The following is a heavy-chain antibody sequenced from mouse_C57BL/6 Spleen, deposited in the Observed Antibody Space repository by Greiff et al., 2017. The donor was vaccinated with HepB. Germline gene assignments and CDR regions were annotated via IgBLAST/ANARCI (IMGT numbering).Heavy chain of an antibody. D-gene: IGHD2-14*01. V-gene: IGHV1-55*01. CDR3: ARKGNPYYRFDY. Sequence: QVQLQQPGAELVKPGASVKMSCKASGYTFTSYWITWVKQRPGQGLEWIGDIYPGSGSTNYNEKFKSKATLTVDTSSSTAYMQLSSLTSEDSAVYYCARKGNPYYRFDYWGQGTTLTVSS. J-gene: IGHJ2*01. CDR1: GYTFTSYW. CDR2: IYPGSGST.